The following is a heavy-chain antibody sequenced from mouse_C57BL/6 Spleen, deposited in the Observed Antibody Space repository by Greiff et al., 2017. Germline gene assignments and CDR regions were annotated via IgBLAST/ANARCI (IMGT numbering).Heavy chain of an antibody. CDR3: TIYYGSSYRYFDV. CDR2: IDPETGGT. D-gene: IGHD1-1*01. Sequence: VKLQQSGAELVRPGASVTLSCKASGYTFTDYEMHWVKQTPVHGLELIGAIDPETGGTAYNQKFKGKAILTADKSSSTADMERLSLTSEDSDVYYCTIYYGSSYRYFDVWGTGTTVTVSS. J-gene: IGHJ1*03. CDR1: GYTFTDYE. V-gene: IGHV1-15*01.